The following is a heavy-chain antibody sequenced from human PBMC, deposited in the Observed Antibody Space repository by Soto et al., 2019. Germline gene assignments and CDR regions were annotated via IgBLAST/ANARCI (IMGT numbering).Heavy chain of an antibody. D-gene: IGHD2-15*01. V-gene: IGHV3-30*18. CDR1: GFTFDNYV. Sequence: QVQLVESGGGVVQPGRSLRLSCAASGFTFDNYVLHWVRQAPGKGLEWVAVISYDGSKKFYADSVTGRFTISRDNSKNTLYLQMNTLRVEDTAVYYCAKDLDVVVVVTATRGLDGWGQGTTVTVSS. J-gene: IGHJ6*02. CDR3: AKDLDVVVVVTATRGLDG. CDR2: ISYDGSKK.